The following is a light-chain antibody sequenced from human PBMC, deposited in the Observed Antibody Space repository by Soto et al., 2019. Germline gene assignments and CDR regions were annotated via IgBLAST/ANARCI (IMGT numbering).Light chain of an antibody. CDR2: DVS. J-gene: IGLJ2*01. CDR3: SSYKSSGTLV. V-gene: IGLV2-14*01. CDR1: NSDIGTYNY. Sequence: QSALTQPASVSGSPGQSITFSCTGTNSDIGTYNYVSWYQQHPGKAPKLIIYDVSSRPSGVSNRFSGSKSGNTASLTISGLQAEDGADYYCSSYKSSGTLVFGGVTKLTVL.